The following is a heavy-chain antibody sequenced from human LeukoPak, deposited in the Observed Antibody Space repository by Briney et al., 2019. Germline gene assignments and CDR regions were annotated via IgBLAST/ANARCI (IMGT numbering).Heavy chain of an antibody. Sequence: PGESLKISCKGSGYSFTSYWIGWVRQMPGKGLEWMGIIYPGDSDTRYSPSFQGQVTISADKSISTAYLQWSSLKASDTAMYYCARLFGEMATIWVLAADYWGQGTLVTVSS. CDR3: ARLFGEMATIWVLAADY. D-gene: IGHD5-24*01. CDR1: GYSFTSYW. CDR2: IYPGDSDT. V-gene: IGHV5-51*01. J-gene: IGHJ4*02.